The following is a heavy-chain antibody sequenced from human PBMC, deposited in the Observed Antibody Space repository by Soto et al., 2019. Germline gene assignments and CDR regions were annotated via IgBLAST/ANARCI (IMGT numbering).Heavy chain of an antibody. D-gene: IGHD5-12*01. CDR3: ARDRDGYNLNWFDP. Sequence: QVQLVESGGGVVQPGRSLRLSCAASGFTFSSYAMHWVRQAPGKGLEWVAVISYDGSNKYYADSVKGRFTISRDNSKNTLYLQMNSLRAEDTAVYYWARDRDGYNLNWFDPWGQGTLVTVSS. CDR2: ISYDGSNK. V-gene: IGHV3-30-3*01. CDR1: GFTFSSYA. J-gene: IGHJ5*02.